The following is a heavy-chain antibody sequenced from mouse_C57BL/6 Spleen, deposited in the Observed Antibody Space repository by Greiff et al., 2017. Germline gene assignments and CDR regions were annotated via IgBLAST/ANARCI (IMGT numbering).Heavy chain of an antibody. CDR1: GYTFTDYE. CDR3: TRRDLGDMDY. CDR2: IDPETGGT. D-gene: IGHD3-3*01. J-gene: IGHJ4*01. Sequence: VQLQQSGAELVRPGASVTLSCKASGYTFTDYEMHWVKQTPVHGLEWIGAIDPETGGTAYNQKFKGKAILTADKSSSTAYMELRSLTSEDSAVYYCTRRDLGDMDYWGQGTSVTVSS. V-gene: IGHV1-15*01.